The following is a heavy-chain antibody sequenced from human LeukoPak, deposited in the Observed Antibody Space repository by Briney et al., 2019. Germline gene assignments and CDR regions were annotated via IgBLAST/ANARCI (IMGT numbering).Heavy chain of an antibody. J-gene: IGHJ6*03. CDR2: ITSSSTYT. CDR3: ARDPYSGTYGDTYYYYMDV. V-gene: IGHV3-11*06. D-gene: IGHD1-26*01. Sequence: PGGSLRLSCAASGFSFSTYYMSWIRQAPGKGLEWVSSITSSSTYTFYADSVKGRFTISRDNARNSLYLQMNSLRAEDTAVYYCARDPYSGTYGDTYYYYMDVWGKGTTVTISS. CDR1: GFSFSTYY.